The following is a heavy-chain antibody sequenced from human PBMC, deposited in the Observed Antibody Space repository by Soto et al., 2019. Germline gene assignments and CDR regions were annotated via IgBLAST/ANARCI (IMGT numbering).Heavy chain of an antibody. CDR2: IYYSGST. D-gene: IGHD6-25*01. V-gene: IGHV4-31*03. CDR1: GGSISSGGYY. Sequence: QVQLQESGPGLVKPSQTLSLTCTVSGGSISSGGYYWSWIRQHPGKGLEWIGYIYYSGSTYYNPSLKSRVTMSVDTSKHQFSLKLSSVTAADTAVCYCAREAAGILNWLAPWGQGTLVTVSS. J-gene: IGHJ5*02. CDR3: AREAAGILNWLAP.